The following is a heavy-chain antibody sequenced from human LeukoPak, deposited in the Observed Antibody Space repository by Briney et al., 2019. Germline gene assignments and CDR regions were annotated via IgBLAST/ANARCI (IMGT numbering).Heavy chain of an antibody. D-gene: IGHD3-16*01. Sequence: SETLSLTCTVSGGSISSYYWGWIRQPPGKGLEWIGSIYYSGSTYYNPSLKSRVTISVDTSKNQFSLKLSSVTAADTAVYYCARHSFRFAYYYYYYMDVWGKGTTVTVSS. V-gene: IGHV4-39*01. CDR1: GGSISSYY. J-gene: IGHJ6*03. CDR2: IYYSGST. CDR3: ARHSFRFAYYYYYYMDV.